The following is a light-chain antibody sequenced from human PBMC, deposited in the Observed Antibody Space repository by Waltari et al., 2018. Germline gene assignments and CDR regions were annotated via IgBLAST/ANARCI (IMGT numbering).Light chain of an antibody. J-gene: IGLJ3*02. CDR2: DVT. CDR1: IDDVGGYNY. Sequence: QSALTQPPSAPGSPGQSVTIPCPGTIDDVGGYNYVSWYQQHPGKAPKLMIYDVTKRPSGVPDRFSGSKSGNTASLTVSGLQAEDEADYYCSSYAGSNTWVFGGGTKLTVL. V-gene: IGLV2-8*01. CDR3: SSYAGSNTWV.